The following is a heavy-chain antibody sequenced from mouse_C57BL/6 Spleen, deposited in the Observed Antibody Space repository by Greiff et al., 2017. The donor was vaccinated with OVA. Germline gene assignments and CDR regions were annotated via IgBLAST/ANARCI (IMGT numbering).Heavy chain of an antibody. D-gene: IGHD1-1*01. CDR3: HYYGSSYRFAY. Sequence: QVQLQQPGAELVRPGTSVKLSCKASGYTFTSYWMHWVKQRPGQGLEWIGVIDPSDSYTNYNQKFKGKATLTVDTSSSTAYMQLSSLTSEDSAVYYCHYYGSSYRFAYWGQGTLVTVSA. CDR1: GYTFTSYW. V-gene: IGHV1-59*01. J-gene: IGHJ3*01. CDR2: IDPSDSYT.